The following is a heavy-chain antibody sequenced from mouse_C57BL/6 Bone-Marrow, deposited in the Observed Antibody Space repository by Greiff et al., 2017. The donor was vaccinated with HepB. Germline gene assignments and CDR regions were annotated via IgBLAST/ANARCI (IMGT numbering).Heavy chain of an antibody. J-gene: IGHJ1*03. D-gene: IGHD1-1*01. CDR3: ARFTTVPHWYFDV. CDR2: IWSGGST. V-gene: IGHV2-2*01. Sequence: VMLVESGPGLVQPSQSLSITCTVSGFSFTSYGVHWVRQSPGKGLEWLGVIWSGGSTDYNAAFISRLSISKDNSKSQVFFKMNSLQADDTAIYYCARFTTVPHWYFDVWGTGTTVTVSS. CDR1: GFSFTSYG.